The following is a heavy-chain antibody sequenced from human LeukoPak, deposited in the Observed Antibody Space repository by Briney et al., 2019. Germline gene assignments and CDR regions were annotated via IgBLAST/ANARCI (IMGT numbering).Heavy chain of an antibody. Sequence: SQTLSLTSAVSGGSISSGGYSWSSIRQPPGKVLEWIGYIYHSGSTYYNPSLKSRVTISVDRSKNQFSLKLSSVTAADTAVYYCASYKMTEEPSFDYWGQGTLVTVSS. CDR2: IYHSGST. V-gene: IGHV4-30-2*01. CDR3: ASYKMTEEPSFDY. J-gene: IGHJ4*02. CDR1: GGSISSGGYS. D-gene: IGHD1-14*01.